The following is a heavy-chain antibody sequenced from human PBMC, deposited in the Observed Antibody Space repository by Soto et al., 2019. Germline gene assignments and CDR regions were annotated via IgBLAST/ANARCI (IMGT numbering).Heavy chain of an antibody. CDR3: ARGSRGIAAAGTRDYYYYYGMDV. J-gene: IGHJ6*02. Sequence: GASVKVSCKASGYTFTSYDINWVRQATGQGLEWMGWMNPNSGNTGYAQKFQGRVTMTRNTSISTAYMELSSLSSEDTAVYYCARGSRGIAAAGTRDYYYYYGMDVWGRVTTVTVSS. CDR2: MNPNSGNT. V-gene: IGHV1-8*01. D-gene: IGHD6-13*01. CDR1: GYTFTSYD.